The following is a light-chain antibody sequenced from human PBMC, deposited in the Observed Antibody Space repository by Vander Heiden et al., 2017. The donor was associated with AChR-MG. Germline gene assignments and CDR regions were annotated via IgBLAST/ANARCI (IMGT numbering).Light chain of an antibody. J-gene: IGLJ1*01. V-gene: IGLV1-40*01. CDR1: SSNIGAGYD. CDR2: GNS. CDR3: QSYDSSLSGYV. Sequence: QSVLTHPPSVSGAPRQRVTIPCTGSSSNIGAGYDVHWYQQLPGTAPKLLIYGNSNRPSGVPDRFSGSKSGTSASLEITGLQAEDEADDYCQSYDSSLSGYVFGTGTKVTVL.